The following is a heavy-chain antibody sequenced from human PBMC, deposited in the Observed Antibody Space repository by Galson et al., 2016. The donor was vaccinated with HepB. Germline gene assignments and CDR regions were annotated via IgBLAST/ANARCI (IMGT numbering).Heavy chain of an antibody. J-gene: IGHJ4*02. Sequence: SVKVSCKASGYTFTGYFIHWVRQAPGQGLEWMGWINPNNGVTNYAQKFQGRVTMTRDTSVTTAYIDLSRLISGDTALYYWARFVPDSLVDWGQGTLVTVSS. CDR3: ARFVPDSLVD. CDR2: INPNNGVT. V-gene: IGHV1-2*02. D-gene: IGHD1-14*01. CDR1: GYTFTGYF.